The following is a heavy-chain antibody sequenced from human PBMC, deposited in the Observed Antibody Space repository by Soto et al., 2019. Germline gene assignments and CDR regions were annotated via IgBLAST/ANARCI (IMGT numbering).Heavy chain of an antibody. CDR1: GFTFSSYD. CDR3: ARDSPHYYYMDV. J-gene: IGHJ6*03. CDR2: IGTAGDT. Sequence: EVQLVESGGGLVQPGGSLRLSCAASGFTFSSYDMHWVRQATGKGLEWVSAIGTAGDTYYPGSVKGRFTISRENAKNSLYLQMNSLRAGDTAVYYCARDSPHYYYMDVWGKGPRSPSP. V-gene: IGHV3-13*01.